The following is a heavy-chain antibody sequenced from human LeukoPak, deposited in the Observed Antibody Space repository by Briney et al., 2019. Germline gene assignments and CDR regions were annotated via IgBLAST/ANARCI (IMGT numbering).Heavy chain of an antibody. Sequence: GGSLRLSCAASGFTFSSYAMSWVRQAPGKGLEWVSSISSSSSYIYYADSVKGRFTISRDNAKNSLYLQMNSLRAEDTAVYYCARALQLVSTMLFDPWGQGTLVTVSS. CDR3: ARALQLVSTMLFDP. CDR1: GFTFSSYA. V-gene: IGHV3-21*01. CDR2: ISSSSSYI. D-gene: IGHD6-13*01. J-gene: IGHJ5*02.